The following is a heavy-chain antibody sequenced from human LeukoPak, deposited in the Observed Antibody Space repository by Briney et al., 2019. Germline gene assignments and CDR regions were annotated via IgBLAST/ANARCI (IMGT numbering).Heavy chain of an antibody. D-gene: IGHD3-10*01. J-gene: IGHJ5*02. Sequence: ASVKVSCKASGYTFTSYYMHWVRQAPGRGLEWMGIINPSGGSTSYAQKFQGRVTMTRDTSTSTVYMELSSLRSEDTAVYYCTMVRGVRSVWFDPWGQGTLVTVSS. CDR1: GYTFTSYY. CDR2: INPSGGST. CDR3: TMVRGVRSVWFDP. V-gene: IGHV1-46*03.